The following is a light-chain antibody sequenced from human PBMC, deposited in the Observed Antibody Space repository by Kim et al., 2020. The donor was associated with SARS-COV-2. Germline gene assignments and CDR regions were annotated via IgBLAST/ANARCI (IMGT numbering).Light chain of an antibody. CDR2: GKN. J-gene: IGLJ2*01. CDR1: SLRSYY. CDR3: KSRGTSGNVV. V-gene: IGLV3-19*01. Sequence: SSELTQDPAMSVALGQTVRITCRGDSLRSYYATWYQQKPGQAPVLVIYGKNNRPSGIPDRFSGSSSGNTASLTITGAQAEDEADYYCKSRGTSGNVVFGGATQLTVL.